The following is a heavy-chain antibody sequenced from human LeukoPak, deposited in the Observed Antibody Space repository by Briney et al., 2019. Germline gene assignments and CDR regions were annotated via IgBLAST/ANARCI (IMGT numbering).Heavy chain of an antibody. Sequence: GGSLRLSCAASGLSFNTYSMNWVRQAPGKGLEWVSSISSRSNYIYYADSVKGRFTISRDNAKNSLYLQMNSLRAEDTAIYYCAKEYTGTFSPFPSYFDNWGQGTLVTVSS. CDR1: GLSFNTYS. D-gene: IGHD1-26*01. J-gene: IGHJ4*02. V-gene: IGHV3-21*04. CDR3: AKEYTGTFSPFPSYFDN. CDR2: ISSRSNYI.